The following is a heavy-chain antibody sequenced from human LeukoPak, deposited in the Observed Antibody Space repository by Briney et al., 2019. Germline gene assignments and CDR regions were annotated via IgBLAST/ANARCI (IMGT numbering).Heavy chain of an antibody. D-gene: IGHD3-10*01. CDR1: GFTFSSYS. J-gene: IGHJ6*04. CDR2: ISSSSSYI. Sequence: PGGSLRLSCAAPGFTFSSYSMNWVRQAPGKGLEWVSSISSSSSYIYYADSVKGRFTISRDNAKNSLYLQMNSLRAEDTAVYYCARDISYYGSGRPDVWGKGTTVTVSS. CDR3: ARDISYYGSGRPDV. V-gene: IGHV3-21*01.